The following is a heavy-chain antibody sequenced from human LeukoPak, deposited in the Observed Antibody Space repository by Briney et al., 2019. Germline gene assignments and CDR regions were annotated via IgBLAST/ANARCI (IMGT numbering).Heavy chain of an antibody. Sequence: PGGSLRLSCAASGFTFSSYAMHWVRQAPGKGLEWVAVISYDGSNKYYADSVKGRFTISRDNSKNTLYLQMNSLRAEDTAVYYCARDGSGSYSSAFDIWGQGTMVTVSS. V-gene: IGHV3-30-3*01. J-gene: IGHJ3*02. CDR1: GFTFSSYA. D-gene: IGHD1-26*01. CDR3: ARDGSGSYSSAFDI. CDR2: ISYDGSNK.